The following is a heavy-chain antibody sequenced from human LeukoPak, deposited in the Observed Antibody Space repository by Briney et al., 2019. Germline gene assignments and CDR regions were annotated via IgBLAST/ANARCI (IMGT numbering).Heavy chain of an antibody. V-gene: IGHV1-2*06. CDR1: GYTFTGYY. CDR2: INPNSGGT. CDR3: AREGIEDPHFDY. Sequence: ASVKVSCKASGYTFTGYYMHWVLQAPGQGLEWMGRINPNSGGTNYAQKFQGRVTMTRDTSISTAYMELSRLRSDDTAVYYCAREGIEDPHFDYWGQGTLVTVSS. J-gene: IGHJ4*02. D-gene: IGHD2-15*01.